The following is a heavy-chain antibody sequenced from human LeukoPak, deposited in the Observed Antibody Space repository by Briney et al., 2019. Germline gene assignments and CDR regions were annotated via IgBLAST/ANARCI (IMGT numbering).Heavy chain of an antibody. V-gene: IGHV4-61*02. CDR3: ARHLPTYYYGSGSYHFDY. CDR1: RGSISSGNYY. CDR2: FHTRGST. J-gene: IGHJ4*02. D-gene: IGHD3-10*01. Sequence: RASETLSLTCTVSRGSISSGNYYWSWIRQPAGKGLEWIGRFHTRGSTNYNPSLKSRVTISVDTSKNQFSLKLSSVTAADTAVYYCARHLPTYYYGSGSYHFDYWGQGTLVTVSS.